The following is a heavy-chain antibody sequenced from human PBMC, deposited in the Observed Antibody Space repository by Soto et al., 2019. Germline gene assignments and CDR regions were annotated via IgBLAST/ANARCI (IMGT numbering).Heavy chain of an antibody. CDR2: IYHSGST. Sequence: PSETLSLTCAVSGGSIKSSNWWNWVRQPPGKGLEWIGEIYHSGSTNYNPSLKSRVTISVDTSKNQFSLKLSSVTAADTAVYYCARDMYYYDSSGYYGYYYYGMDVWGQGTTVTVSS. D-gene: IGHD3-22*01. CDR3: ARDMYYYDSSGYYGYYYYGMDV. J-gene: IGHJ6*02. V-gene: IGHV4-4*02. CDR1: GGSIKSSNW.